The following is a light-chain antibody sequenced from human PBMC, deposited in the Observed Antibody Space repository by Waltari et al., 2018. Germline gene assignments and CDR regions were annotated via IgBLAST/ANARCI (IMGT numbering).Light chain of an antibody. Sequence: QSGLTQPASVSGSPGQSITISCTGTSSDVGTYNLVSWYQHHPGKAPKRIIYEVTKRTSGVSDRFSASKSANTASLTISGLQTEDEADYYCCSYAGLGTYVFGTGTKVTVL. J-gene: IGLJ1*01. CDR1: SSDVGTYNL. CDR3: CSYAGLGTYV. CDR2: EVT. V-gene: IGLV2-23*02.